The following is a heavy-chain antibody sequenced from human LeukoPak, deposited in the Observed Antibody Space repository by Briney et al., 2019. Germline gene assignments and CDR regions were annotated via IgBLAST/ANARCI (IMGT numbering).Heavy chain of an antibody. CDR1: GGSISSSSYY. J-gene: IGHJ4*02. D-gene: IGHD2-15*01. CDR2: IYYSGST. V-gene: IGHV4-39*01. CDR3: ARRGSGYCSGGSCHGDY. Sequence: SETLSLTCTVSGGSISSSSYYWGWIRQPPGKGLEWIGSIYYSGSTYYNPSLKSRVTISVDTSKNQFSLKLSSVTAADTAVYYCARRGSGYCSGGSCHGDYWGQGTLVTVS.